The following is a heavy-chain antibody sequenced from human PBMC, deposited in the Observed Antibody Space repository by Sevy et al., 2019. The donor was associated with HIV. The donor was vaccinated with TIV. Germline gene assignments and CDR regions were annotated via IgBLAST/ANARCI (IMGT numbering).Heavy chain of an antibody. Sequence: SETLSLTCAVHYGSFSGYYWNWIRQLPGKGLEWIGEINESGITYYNPSLKSRVTISVDTSKKQFSLKLNSVTAVDSAVYFCARSPPVVVVPGAPSWFDPWGQGTLVTVSS. J-gene: IGHJ5*02. CDR2: INESGIT. CDR1: YGSFSGYY. V-gene: IGHV4-34*01. D-gene: IGHD2-2*01. CDR3: ARSPPVVVVPGAPSWFDP.